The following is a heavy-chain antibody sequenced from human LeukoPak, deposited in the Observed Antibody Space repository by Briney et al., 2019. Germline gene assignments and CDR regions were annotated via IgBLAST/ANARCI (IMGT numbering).Heavy chain of an antibody. D-gene: IGHD3-3*01. CDR3: TTEGGNYDFWSGYYTGFDY. Sequence: PGGSLRLSCAASGFTFRNYEMNWVRQAPGKGLEWVGRIKSKTDGGTTDYAAPVKGRFTISRDDSKNTLYLQMNSLKTEDTAVYYCTTEGGNYDFWSGYYTGFDYWGQGTLVTVSS. J-gene: IGHJ4*02. V-gene: IGHV3-15*01. CDR1: GFTFRNYE. CDR2: IKSKTDGGTT.